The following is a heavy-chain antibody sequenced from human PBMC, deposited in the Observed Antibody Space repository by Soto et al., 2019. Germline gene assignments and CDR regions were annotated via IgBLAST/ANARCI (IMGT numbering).Heavy chain of an antibody. J-gene: IGHJ4*02. CDR3: ARVASDYINSVDH. CDR1: GFTLNPYA. D-gene: IGHD4-4*01. CDR2: IGGSGGNR. Sequence: EVQLLESGGTLVNRGGSLSLSCAAPGFTLNPYAITWVGQPPGKGLEWVSAIGGSGGNRYYAASVKGRFTISRDNSKDTVDLQMSSLRVEDTAVYYCARVASDYINSVDHWGQGILVTVSS. V-gene: IGHV3-23*01.